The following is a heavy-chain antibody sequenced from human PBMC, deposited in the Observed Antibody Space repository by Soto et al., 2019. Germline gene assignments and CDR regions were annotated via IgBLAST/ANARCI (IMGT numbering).Heavy chain of an antibody. J-gene: IGHJ4*02. CDR1: GFTFSSYG. V-gene: IGHV3-30*03. D-gene: IGHD6-13*01. CDR2: ISYDGSNK. CDR3: ARDHKRYSSRPDRFDY. Sequence: GGSLRLSCAASGFTFSSYGMHWVRQAPGKGLEWVAVISYDGSNKYYADSVKGRFTISRDNFKNTLYLQMNSLRAEDTAVYYCARDHKRYSSRPDRFDYWGQGTLVTVSS.